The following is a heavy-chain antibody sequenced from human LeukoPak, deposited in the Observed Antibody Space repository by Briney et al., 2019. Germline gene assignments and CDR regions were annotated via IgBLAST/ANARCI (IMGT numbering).Heavy chain of an antibody. V-gene: IGHV1-18*01. J-gene: IGHJ6*03. CDR2: MSAYYGNT. Sequence: ASVTVSFKCSGYTFTSYGISWVRQPPGQGLGLVGFMSAYYGNTNYAHNLQSRVTITTDTSTSTPYMELMSLGSADHTVYSCARDHPPTGVLLWFGEHDYYCYYMDVWGKGTTVTVSS. CDR3: ARDHPPTGVLLWFGEHDYYCYYMDV. CDR1: GYTFTSYG. D-gene: IGHD3-10*01.